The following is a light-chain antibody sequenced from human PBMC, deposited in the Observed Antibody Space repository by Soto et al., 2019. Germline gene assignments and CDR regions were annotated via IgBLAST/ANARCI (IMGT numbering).Light chain of an antibody. CDR3: QHYYSTPT. J-gene: IGKJ4*01. CDR2: WAS. CDR1: QSVLYSSNNKNY. Sequence: DIVMTQSADSLAVSLGERATIKCKSSQSVLYSSNNKNYLAWYQQKPGQPPKLLIYWASTRESGVPDRFSGSGSGTDFTLTISSLQAEDVAVYYCQHYYSTPTFGGGTKVEIK. V-gene: IGKV4-1*01.